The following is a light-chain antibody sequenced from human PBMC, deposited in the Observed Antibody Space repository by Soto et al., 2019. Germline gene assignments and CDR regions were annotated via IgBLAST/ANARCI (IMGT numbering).Light chain of an antibody. CDR1: QRVGSGY. CDR3: QQYGSTPYT. CDR2: GSS. J-gene: IGKJ2*01. Sequence: DIVLTQSPGTLSLSPGETATLSCMASQRVGSGYLAWHQQKVGQAPRLIIYGSSNRANGIPDRFSGSGSGTDFTLTISRLEPEDFAVYYCQQYGSTPYTVGQGTKLEIK. V-gene: IGKV3-20*01.